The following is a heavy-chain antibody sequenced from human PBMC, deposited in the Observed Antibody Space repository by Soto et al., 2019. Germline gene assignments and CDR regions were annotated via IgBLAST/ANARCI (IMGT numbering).Heavy chain of an antibody. Sequence: EVQLVESGGGSVQPGSPLTLSCAASGFTFDGYAMHWVREAPGKCLEWVSVRSWNRCCVDYADSGKGRFTISRDNAKNSLYLQMNSLRPDDTAVYYCATLRYTSGSGTFAYWRRGTLVTVSS. CDR1: GFTFDGYA. V-gene: IGHV3-9*01. D-gene: IGHD3-9*01. CDR2: RSWNRCCV. J-gene: IGHJ4*02. CDR3: ATLRYTSGSGTFAY.